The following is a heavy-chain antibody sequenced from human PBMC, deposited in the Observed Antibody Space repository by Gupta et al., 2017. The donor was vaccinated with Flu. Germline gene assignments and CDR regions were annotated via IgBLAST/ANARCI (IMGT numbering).Heavy chain of an antibody. CDR2: ILSSGGLT. V-gene: IGHV3-11*06. CDR3: ARGLGGRFDP. D-gene: IGHD1-26*01. J-gene: IGHJ5*02. Sequence: MNWVRQAPGKGLEWIAYILSSGGLTNYADSVRGRFTISRDNADNSLYLEMNSLRPEDTAVYFCARGLGGRFDPWGQGTLVSVSS.